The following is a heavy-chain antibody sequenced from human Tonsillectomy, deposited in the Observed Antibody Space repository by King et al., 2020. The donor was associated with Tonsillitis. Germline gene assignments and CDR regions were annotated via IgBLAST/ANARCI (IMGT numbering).Heavy chain of an antibody. CDR2: ISSSSSYI. D-gene: IGHD5-12*01. CDR3: AIRNSGYGGGFDP. V-gene: IGHV3-21*01. CDR1: GFTFSSYS. Sequence: VQLVESGGGLVKPGGSLRLSCAASGFTFSSYSMNWVRQAPGKGLEWVSSISSSSSYIYYADSVKGRFTISRDNAKNSLYLQMNSLGAEDTAVYYCAIRNSGYGGGFDPWGQGTLVTVSS. J-gene: IGHJ5*02.